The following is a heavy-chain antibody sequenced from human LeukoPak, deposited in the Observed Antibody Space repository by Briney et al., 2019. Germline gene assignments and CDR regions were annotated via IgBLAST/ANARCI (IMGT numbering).Heavy chain of an antibody. V-gene: IGHV4-39*01. J-gene: IGHJ4*02. D-gene: IGHD1-26*01. CDR3: AGHVWELLGSYYFDY. CDR1: GGSISSSSYY. CDR2: IYYSGST. Sequence: SQTLSLTCTVSGGSISSSSYYWGWIRQPPGKGLERIGSIYYSGSTYYNPSLKSRVTISVDTSKNQFSLKLSSVTAADTAVYYCAGHVWELLGSYYFDYWGQGTLVTVSS.